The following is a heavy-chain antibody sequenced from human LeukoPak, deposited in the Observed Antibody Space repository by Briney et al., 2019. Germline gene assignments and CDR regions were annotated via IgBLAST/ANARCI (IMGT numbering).Heavy chain of an antibody. CDR3: ARYQTRPYYYGMDV. V-gene: IGHV1-69*13. D-gene: IGHD2-2*01. CDR2: IIPIFGTA. CDR1: GGTFSSYA. J-gene: IGHJ6*02. Sequence: ASVKVSCKASGGTFSSYAISWVRQAPGQGLEWMGGIIPIFGTANYAQKLQGRVTITADESTSTAYMELSSLRSEDTAVYYCARYQTRPYYYGMDVWGQGTTVTVSS.